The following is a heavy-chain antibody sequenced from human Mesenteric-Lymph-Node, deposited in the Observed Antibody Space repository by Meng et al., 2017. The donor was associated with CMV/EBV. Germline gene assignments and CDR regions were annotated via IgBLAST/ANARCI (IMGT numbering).Heavy chain of an antibody. CDR3: ARAKGRGYCTGSSCN. CDR1: GYTFTDYF. Sequence: ASVKVSCKASGYTFTDYFIHWLRQAPGHGLEWMGWINPNTGGTNYAQKFQGRFIMTRDTSIGTAYMELNRLRSDDMAVYYCARAKGRGYCTGSSCNWGQGTQVTVSS. CDR2: INPNTGGT. V-gene: IGHV1-2*02. D-gene: IGHD2-15*01. J-gene: IGHJ4*02.